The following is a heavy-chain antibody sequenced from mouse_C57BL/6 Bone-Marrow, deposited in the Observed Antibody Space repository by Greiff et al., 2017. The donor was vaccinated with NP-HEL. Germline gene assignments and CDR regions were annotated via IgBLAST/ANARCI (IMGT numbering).Heavy chain of an antibody. CDR1: GYSFTDYN. CDR3: AKSGIYDGHYGGWYFDV. Sequence: EVQLVESGPELVKPGASVKISCKASGYSFTDYNMNWVKQSNGKSLEWIGVINPNYGTTSYNQKFKGKATLTVDQSSSTAYMQLNSLTSEDSAVYYCAKSGIYDGHYGGWYFDVWGTGTTVTVSS. V-gene: IGHV1-39*01. D-gene: IGHD2-3*01. CDR2: INPNYGTT. J-gene: IGHJ1*03.